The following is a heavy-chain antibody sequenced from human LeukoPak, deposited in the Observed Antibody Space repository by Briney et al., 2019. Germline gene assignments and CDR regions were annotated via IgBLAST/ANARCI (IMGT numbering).Heavy chain of an antibody. Sequence: GGSLRLSCAASGFTFTSYAMSWVRQAPGKGLEWVSTISAGGSSTYYADSVKGRFTISRDTSKNTLYLQMNSLRVEDTAVYYCARDMMGATLYFDSWGQGTLVTVSS. V-gene: IGHV3-23*01. CDR3: ARDMMGATLYFDS. D-gene: IGHD1-26*01. CDR1: GFTFTSYA. J-gene: IGHJ4*02. CDR2: ISAGGSST.